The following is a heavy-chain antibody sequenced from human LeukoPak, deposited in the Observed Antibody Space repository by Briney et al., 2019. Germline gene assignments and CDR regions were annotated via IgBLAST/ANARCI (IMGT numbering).Heavy chain of an antibody. V-gene: IGHV4-59*01. CDR2: IYNSGST. Sequence: SETLSLTCTVSGGSISRFYWGWIRQPPGKGLEYIGYIYNSGSTNYNPSLKSRVTISVDTSKRQFSLQLNSVTAADTAVYYCARVRSDTTLDGDYFDYWGQGTLVIVSS. J-gene: IGHJ4*02. CDR1: GGSISRFY. D-gene: IGHD3/OR15-3a*01. CDR3: ARVRSDTTLDGDYFDY.